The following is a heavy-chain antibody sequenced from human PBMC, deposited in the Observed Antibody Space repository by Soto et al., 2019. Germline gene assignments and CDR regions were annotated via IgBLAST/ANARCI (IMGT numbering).Heavy chain of an antibody. CDR1: GFTFTRYS. Sequence: PGGSLRLSCAASGFTFTRYSMNWVRQAPGKGLEWVSSISSTTNYIYYGDSMKGRFTISSDNAKNSLYLEMNSLRAEDTAVYYCARESEDLTSNFDYWGQGTPVTVYS. V-gene: IGHV3-21*06. CDR2: ISSTTNYI. D-gene: IGHD7-27*01. J-gene: IGHJ4*02. CDR3: ARESEDLTSNFDY.